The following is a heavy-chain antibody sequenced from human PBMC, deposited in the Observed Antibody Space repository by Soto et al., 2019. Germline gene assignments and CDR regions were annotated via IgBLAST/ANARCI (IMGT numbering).Heavy chain of an antibody. V-gene: IGHV3-23*01. D-gene: IGHD2-2*01. CDR1: GFTFSSYA. Sequence: EVQLLESGGGLVQPGGSLRLSCAASGFTFSSYAMSWVRQAPGKGLEWVSAISGSGGSTYYADSVKGRFTISRDNAKNSLYLQMNSLRAEDTAVYYCSRGGWGYCSSTSCSPMDVWGQGTTVTVSS. CDR2: ISGSGGST. J-gene: IGHJ6*02. CDR3: SRGGWGYCSSTSCSPMDV.